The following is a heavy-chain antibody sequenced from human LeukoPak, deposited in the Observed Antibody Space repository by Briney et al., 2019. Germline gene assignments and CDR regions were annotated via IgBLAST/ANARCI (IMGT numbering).Heavy chain of an antibody. V-gene: IGHV1-18*01. CDR3: ARSRGGYYYDSRHFDY. D-gene: IGHD3-22*01. Sequence: VASVKVSCKASGYTFTSYGISWVRQAPGRGLEWMGWISAYNGNTNYAQKLQGRVTMTTDTSTSTAYMELRSLRSDDTAVYYCARSRGGYYYDSRHFDYWGQGTLVTVSS. J-gene: IGHJ4*02. CDR1: GYTFTSYG. CDR2: ISAYNGNT.